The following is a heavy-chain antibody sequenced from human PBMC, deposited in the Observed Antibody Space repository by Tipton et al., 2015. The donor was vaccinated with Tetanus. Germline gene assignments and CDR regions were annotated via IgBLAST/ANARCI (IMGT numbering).Heavy chain of an antibody. CDR2: INPSGGLT. D-gene: IGHD6-25*01. Sequence: QLVQSGADMKRPGASVKVSCKASGYTFSSFEMHWVRQAPGQGLEWMGTINPSGGLTTYEQKFRGRLIVAKDTSTSTVSMELNSLRSEDTAVYYCARQRANRADAFDIWGQGTMVTVSS. V-gene: IGHV1-46*01. CDR1: GYTFSSFE. J-gene: IGHJ3*02. CDR3: ARQRANRADAFDI.